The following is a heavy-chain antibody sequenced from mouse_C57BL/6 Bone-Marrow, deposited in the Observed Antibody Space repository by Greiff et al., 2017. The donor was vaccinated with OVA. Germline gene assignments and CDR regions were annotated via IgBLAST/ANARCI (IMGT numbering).Heavy chain of an antibody. D-gene: IGHD2-4*01. CDR3: FYYDYDEDFWYFDV. J-gene: IGHJ1*03. CDR1: GYTFTSYW. V-gene: IGHV1-61*01. CDR2: IYPSDSET. Sequence: VQLQQSGAELVRPGSSVKLSCKASGYTFTSYWMDWVKQRPGQGLEWIGNIYPSDSETHYNQKFKDKATLTVDKSSSTAYMQLSSLTSEDSAVYYCFYYDYDEDFWYFDVWGTGTTVTVSS.